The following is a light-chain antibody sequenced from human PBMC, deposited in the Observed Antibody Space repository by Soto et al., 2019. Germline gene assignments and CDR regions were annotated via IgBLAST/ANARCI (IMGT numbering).Light chain of an antibody. V-gene: IGLV2-14*01. CDR3: SSYTTTTMS. Sequence: QSALTQPASVSGSPGQSITISCTGTSSDVGSYRYVSWYQQHPGKAPKLMIYDVTNRPSGVSNRFSGSKSGNTASLTISGLQAEDEADYYCSSYTTTTMSFGGGTQLTVL. CDR1: SSDVGSYRY. CDR2: DVT. J-gene: IGLJ2*01.